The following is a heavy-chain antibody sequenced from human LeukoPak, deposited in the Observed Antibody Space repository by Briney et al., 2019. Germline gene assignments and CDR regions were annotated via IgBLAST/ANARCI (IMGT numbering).Heavy chain of an antibody. CDR2: IYYSGST. V-gene: IGHV4-31*03. J-gene: IGHJ5*02. CDR1: GGSISSGGYY. CDR3: ARGLRYFDWPTWFDP. D-gene: IGHD3-9*01. Sequence: SETLSLTCTVSGGSISSGGYYWSWIRQHPGKGLEWIGYIYYSGSTYHNPSLKSRVTISVDTSKNQFSLKLSSVTAADTAVYYCARGLRYFDWPTWFDPWGQGTLVTVSS.